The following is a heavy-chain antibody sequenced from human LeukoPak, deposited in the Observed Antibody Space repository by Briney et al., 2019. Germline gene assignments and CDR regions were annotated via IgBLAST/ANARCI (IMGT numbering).Heavy chain of an antibody. CDR2: IKSKSDDGTA. Sequence: GGSLRLSCAASGLSFSTAWMGWVRQAPGKGLEWVGRIKSKSDDGTAVYTAPVKGRFTISRDDSKDTLYLQMNSLKTEDTAVYYCTTAGWELYYFDYWGQGTLVTVSS. V-gene: IGHV3-15*01. J-gene: IGHJ4*02. CDR3: TTAGWELYYFDY. D-gene: IGHD1-26*01. CDR1: GLSFSTAW.